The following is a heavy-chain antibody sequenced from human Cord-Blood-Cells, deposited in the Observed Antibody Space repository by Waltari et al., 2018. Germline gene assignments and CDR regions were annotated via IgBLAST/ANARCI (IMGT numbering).Heavy chain of an antibody. CDR1: GYTFTSYA. CDR3: ARDSLMITFGGVIAKHYYGMDV. Sequence: QVQLVQSGAEVKKPGASVKVSCKASGYTFTSYAMHWVRQAPGQRLEWMGWINAGNGNTKYSQKFQGKVHITRYTSASTAYMERSSLRSEDTAVYYCARDSLMITFGGVIAKHYYGMDVWGQGTTVTVSS. J-gene: IGHJ6*02. V-gene: IGHV1-3*01. CDR2: INAGNGNT. D-gene: IGHD3-16*02.